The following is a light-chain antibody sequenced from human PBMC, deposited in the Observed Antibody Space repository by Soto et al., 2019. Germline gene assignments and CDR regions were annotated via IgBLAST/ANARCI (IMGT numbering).Light chain of an antibody. CDR1: QSVSSN. V-gene: IGKV3-15*01. CDR2: GAS. Sequence: EIVMTQSPATLSVSPGERATLSCRASQSVSSNLAWYQQKPGQAPRLLIYGASTRATGIPARFSGSGSGTEFTLTLNSLPAEDFSNYFCQQYNNWPPDRTFGQGTKVEIK. J-gene: IGKJ1*01. CDR3: QQYNNWPPDRT.